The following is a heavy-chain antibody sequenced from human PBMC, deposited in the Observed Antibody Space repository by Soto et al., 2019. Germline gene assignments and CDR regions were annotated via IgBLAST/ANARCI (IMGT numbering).Heavy chain of an antibody. Sequence: EVLLLESGGGLVQPGGSLRLSCTASGFTFSIYGMSWVRQAPGKGLEWVSVIIGSGHNTYYADSVKGRFTISRDNYRNTLYLPMTSLRAEDTAVYYCAKDIGRGEKMTVDWGQGTLVIVSS. CDR1: GFTFSIYG. CDR2: IIGSGHNT. D-gene: IGHD3-16*01. CDR3: AKDIGRGEKMTVD. V-gene: IGHV3-23*01. J-gene: IGHJ4*02.